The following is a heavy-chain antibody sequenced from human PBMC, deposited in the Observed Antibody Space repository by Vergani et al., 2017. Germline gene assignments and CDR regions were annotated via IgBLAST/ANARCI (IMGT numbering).Heavy chain of an antibody. Sequence: QVQLVESGGGVVQPGGSLRLSCAASGFTFSSYGMHWVRQAPGKGLEWVAFIRYDGSKKYYADSVKGRFTISRDNSKNTLYLQMNSLRAEDTAVYYCAKLYGGNYDAFDIWGQGTMVTVSS. D-gene: IGHD4-23*01. CDR1: GFTFSSYG. CDR2: IRYDGSKK. J-gene: IGHJ3*02. V-gene: IGHV3-30*02. CDR3: AKLYGGNYDAFDI.